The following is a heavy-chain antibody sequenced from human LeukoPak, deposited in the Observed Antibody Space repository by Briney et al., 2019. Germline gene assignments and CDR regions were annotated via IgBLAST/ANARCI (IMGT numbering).Heavy chain of an antibody. J-gene: IGHJ6*02. CDR2: INPNSGGT. Sequence: ASVTVSCKASGYTFTGYYMHWVRQAPGQGLEWMGWINPNSGGTSYAQKFQGWVTMTRDTSISTAYMELSRLRSDDTAVYYCAREYSSSSSAVAYYYGMDVWGQGTTVTVSS. V-gene: IGHV1-2*04. D-gene: IGHD6-6*01. CDR1: GYTFTGYY. CDR3: AREYSSSSSAVAYYYGMDV.